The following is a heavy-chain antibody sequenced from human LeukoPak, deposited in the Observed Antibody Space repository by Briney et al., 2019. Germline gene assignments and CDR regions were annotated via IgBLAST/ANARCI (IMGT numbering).Heavy chain of an antibody. V-gene: IGHV1-69*13. CDR3: ATDPNPYSSTPGYFDF. Sequence: GASVKVSCKASGGNFRNYGFHWVRQAPGQGLEWMGGMLPIFGTASYAQKFQGRVTITADESSNTASLDLSSLTSEDTAVYYCATDPNPYSSTPGYFDFWGQGTLVTVSS. CDR2: MLPIFGTA. J-gene: IGHJ4*02. CDR1: GGNFRNYG. D-gene: IGHD6-13*01.